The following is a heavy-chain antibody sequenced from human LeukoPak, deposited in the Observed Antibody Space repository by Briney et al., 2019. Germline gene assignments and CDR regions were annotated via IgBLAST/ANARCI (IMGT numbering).Heavy chain of an antibody. D-gene: IGHD3-22*01. Sequence: PSETLSLTCTVSGGSISPYYWSWIRQPAGKGLEWIGRIYPTGSPNYNPSLKSRVTISLDKSKNQFSLKLSSVTAADTAVYYCASGTNAYYYDSSGYYPDAFDIWGQGTMVTVPS. CDR1: GGSISPYY. J-gene: IGHJ3*02. CDR3: ASGTNAYYYDSSGYYPDAFDI. V-gene: IGHV4-4*07. CDR2: IYPTGSP.